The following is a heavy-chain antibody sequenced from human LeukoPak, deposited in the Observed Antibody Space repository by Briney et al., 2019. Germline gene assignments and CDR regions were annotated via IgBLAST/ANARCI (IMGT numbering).Heavy chain of an antibody. Sequence: TGGSLRLSCAASGFTFSSYAMHWVRQAPGKGLEWVAVISYDGSNKYYADSVKGRFTISRDNSKNTLYLQMNSLRAEDTAVYYCARDRIAARPGSEVFDYWGQGTPVTVSS. V-gene: IGHV3-30*04. CDR1: GFTFSSYA. D-gene: IGHD6-6*01. J-gene: IGHJ4*02. CDR2: ISYDGSNK. CDR3: ARDRIAARPGSEVFDY.